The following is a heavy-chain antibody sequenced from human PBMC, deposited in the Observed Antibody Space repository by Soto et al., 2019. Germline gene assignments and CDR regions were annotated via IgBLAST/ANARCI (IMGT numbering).Heavy chain of an antibody. D-gene: IGHD2-15*01. CDR1: GFTFSSYS. J-gene: IGHJ4*02. CDR3: ARELLQVYPDY. V-gene: IGHV3-48*01. Sequence: GGSLRLSCAASGFTFSSYSMNWVRQAPGKGLEWVSYISSSSSTIFYADSVRGRFTISRDNAKNSLYLQVNSLRAEDTAVYYCARELLQVYPDYWGQGTLVTVSS. CDR2: ISSSSSTI.